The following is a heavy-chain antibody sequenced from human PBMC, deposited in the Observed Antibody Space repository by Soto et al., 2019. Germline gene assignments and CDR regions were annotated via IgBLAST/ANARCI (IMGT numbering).Heavy chain of an antibody. J-gene: IGHJ4*02. CDR1: GGSISSSSYY. V-gene: IGHV4-39*02. D-gene: IGHD3-9*01. Sequence: QLQLQESGPGLVKPSETLSLTCTVSGGSISSSSYYWGWIRQPPGKGLEWIGSIYYSGSTYYNPSLRGLVTISVDTSKTQFPLKLSPVTAADTAVYYCARDTPQYYDILTGYSGFDYWGQGTLVTVSS. CDR2: IYYSGST. CDR3: ARDTPQYYDILTGYSGFDY.